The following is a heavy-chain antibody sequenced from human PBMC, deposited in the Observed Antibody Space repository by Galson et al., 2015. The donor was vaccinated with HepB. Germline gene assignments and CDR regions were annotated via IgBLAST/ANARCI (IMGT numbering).Heavy chain of an antibody. CDR1: GFTFGDYA. CDR2: IRSKAYGGTT. Sequence: SLRLSCAASGFTFGDYAMSWFRQAPGKGLEWVGFIRSKAYGGTTEYAASVKGRFTISRDDSKSIAYLQMNSLKTEDTAVYYCTRDRVAGGRYYYYYGMDVWGQGTTVTVSS. V-gene: IGHV3-49*03. J-gene: IGHJ6*02. CDR3: TRDRVAGGRYYYYYGMDV. D-gene: IGHD6-19*01.